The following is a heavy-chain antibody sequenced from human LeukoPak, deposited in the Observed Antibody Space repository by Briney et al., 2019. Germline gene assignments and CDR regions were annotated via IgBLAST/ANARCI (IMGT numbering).Heavy chain of an antibody. CDR1: GGATSSSNYY. Sequence: SETLSLTCTVSGGATSSSNYYWAWICQPPGKGLEWMGSIFYSGTTHYNPSLKSRVTISVDTSKNQLSLNLNSVTAADTAVYYCARGGPFCSGGSCSDSWGQGTLVTVSS. V-gene: IGHV4-39*07. CDR2: IFYSGTT. D-gene: IGHD2-15*01. J-gene: IGHJ4*02. CDR3: ARGGPFCSGGSCSDS.